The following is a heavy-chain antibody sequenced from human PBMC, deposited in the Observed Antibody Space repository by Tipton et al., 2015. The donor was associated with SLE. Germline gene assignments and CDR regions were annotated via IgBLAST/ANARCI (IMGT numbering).Heavy chain of an antibody. CDR3: ARGRNDFWSGSHYYFFYMDV. CDR2: IYDTVLT. D-gene: IGHD3-3*01. J-gene: IGHJ6*03. V-gene: IGHV4-59*12. Sequence: LSLTCSVSGGSIRTYYWSWIRQTPGKGLEWIGYIYDTVLTTYSASFKSRVTMSVDMSKNQFSLKLTSVTAADTAAYYCARGRNDFWSGSHYYFFYMDVWGKGTTVTVSS. CDR1: GGSIRTYY.